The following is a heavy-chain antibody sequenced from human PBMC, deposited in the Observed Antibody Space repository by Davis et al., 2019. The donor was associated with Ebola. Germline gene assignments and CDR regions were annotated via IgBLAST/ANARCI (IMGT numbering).Heavy chain of an antibody. Sequence: GSLRLSCTVSGDSTTGYYWSWIRQPPGKGLEWLGYIYYSGNTDYNPSLKSRVAISIDTAKNQFSLKASSVTAADTAIYYCAREAYNSGWFNYWGQGTLVTVSS. V-gene: IGHV4-59*01. CDR3: AREAYNSGWFNY. CDR1: GDSTTGYY. CDR2: IYYSGNT. D-gene: IGHD6-19*01. J-gene: IGHJ4*02.